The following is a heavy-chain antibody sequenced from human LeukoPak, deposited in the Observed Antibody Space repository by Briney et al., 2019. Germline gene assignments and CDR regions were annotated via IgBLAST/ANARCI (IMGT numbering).Heavy chain of an antibody. CDR3: ARVTSPYVFDI. CDR2: ISSSGSTI. Sequence: GGSLRLSCAASGFTFSSYGMHWVRQAPGKGLEWVSAISSSGSTIYYADSVKGRFTMSKDNAKNSLYLQMNSLRAEDTAVYYCARVTSPYVFDIWGQGTMVTVSS. CDR1: GFTFSSYG. J-gene: IGHJ3*02. V-gene: IGHV3-48*01. D-gene: IGHD3-3*01.